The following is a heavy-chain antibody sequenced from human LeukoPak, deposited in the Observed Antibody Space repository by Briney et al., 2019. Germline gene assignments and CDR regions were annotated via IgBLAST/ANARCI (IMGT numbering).Heavy chain of an antibody. D-gene: IGHD6-19*01. Sequence: GGSLRLSCAASGFTFSNSWMTWVLQAPGKGLQCVAHIKEDGGDKYYVDSVKGGLTISRDNGKTSVYLQMNSLRAEDTAVYYCATWSSGWQFDYWGQGTLVSVSS. CDR2: IKEDGGDK. V-gene: IGHV3-7*05. J-gene: IGHJ4*02. CDR1: GFTFSNSW. CDR3: ATWSSGWQFDY.